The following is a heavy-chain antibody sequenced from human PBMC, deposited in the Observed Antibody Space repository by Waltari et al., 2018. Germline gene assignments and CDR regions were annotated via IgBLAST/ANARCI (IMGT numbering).Heavy chain of an antibody. J-gene: IGHJ4*02. CDR2: IYHAGDT. Sequence: QVQLQESGPGLVKPSETLSLTCDVSGYSINSGYYWGWIRQSPGKGLEWIATIYHAGDTFYMPSLKTRVTISMDTSKNQFSLKLNSVTAADTAVYFCSRQVLGYCTSAACRRLESWGQGTLVTVSS. D-gene: IGHD2-2*03. V-gene: IGHV4-38-2*01. CDR1: GYSINSGYY. CDR3: SRQVLGYCTSAACRRLES.